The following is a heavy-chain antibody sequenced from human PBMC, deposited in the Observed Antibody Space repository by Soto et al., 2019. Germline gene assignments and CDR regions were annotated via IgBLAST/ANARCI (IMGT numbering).Heavy chain of an antibody. CDR2: INPSGST. CDR1: GYTFTSYY. Sequence: QVQLVQSGAEVKKPGASVKDSCKASGYTFTSYYLHWVRQAPGQGLEWMGIINPSGSTTYAQKFQGRVTMTRDTSTSTVNMELCSLRSEDTAVYYCARVYCSGGGCYSIDYWGQGTLVNVS. V-gene: IGHV1-46*03. CDR3: ARVYCSGGGCYSIDY. D-gene: IGHD2-15*01. J-gene: IGHJ4*02.